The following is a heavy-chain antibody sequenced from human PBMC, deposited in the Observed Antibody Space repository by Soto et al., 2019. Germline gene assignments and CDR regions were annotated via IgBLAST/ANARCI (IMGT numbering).Heavy chain of an antibody. D-gene: IGHD2-21*01. CDR1: GGSISSYY. V-gene: IGHV4-59*01. Sequence: TSETLSLTCTVSGGSISSYYWSWIRQPPGKGLEWIAYIYYSGSTNYNPSLKSRVTISVDTSKNQCSLKLSSVTAADTAVYYCARDYSSSGMDVWGQGTTVTVSS. CDR2: IYYSGST. CDR3: ARDYSSSGMDV. J-gene: IGHJ6*02.